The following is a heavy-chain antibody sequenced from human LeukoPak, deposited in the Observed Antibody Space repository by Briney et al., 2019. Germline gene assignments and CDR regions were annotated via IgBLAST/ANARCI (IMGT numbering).Heavy chain of an antibody. J-gene: IGHJ4*02. V-gene: IGHV3-30*18. D-gene: IGHD3-3*01. CDR1: GFTFSSYG. Sequence: GGSLRLSCAASGFTFSSYGMHWVRQAPGKGLEWVAVISYDGSNKYYADSVKGRFTISRDNSKNTLYLQMNSLRAEDTAVYYCAKDPRYYDFWSGYCPAYYFDYWGQGTLVTVSS. CDR2: ISYDGSNK. CDR3: AKDPRYYDFWSGYCPAYYFDY.